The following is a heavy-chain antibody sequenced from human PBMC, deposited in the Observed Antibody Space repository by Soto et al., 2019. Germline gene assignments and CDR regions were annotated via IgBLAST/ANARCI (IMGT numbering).Heavy chain of an antibody. J-gene: IGHJ4*02. CDR1: GGTFNTYA. D-gene: IGHD3-16*02. Sequence: QVQLVQSETEVKKPESAVKVSCKASGGTFNTYAMNWVRQAPGQGLEWMGGIIPMFDTPRYAQKFQGRVTITVDESTTTAYMELSSLRSDDTAVYYCTRSIGSGGVIGGFDYWGQGTLVTVSS. CDR2: IIPMFDTP. CDR3: TRSIGSGGVIGGFDY. V-gene: IGHV1-69*01.